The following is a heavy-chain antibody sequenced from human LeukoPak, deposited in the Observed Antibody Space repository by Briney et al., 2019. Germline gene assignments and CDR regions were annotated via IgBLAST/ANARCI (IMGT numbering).Heavy chain of an antibody. CDR3: ARLPSYYDSSGLGYFDY. Sequence: SETLSLTCTVSGGSISSSSYYWGWIRQAPGKGLEWIGSIYYSGSTYYNPSLKSRVTISVDTSKNQFSLKLSSVTAADTAVYYCARLPSYYDSSGLGYFDYWGQGTLVTVSS. D-gene: IGHD3-22*01. CDR1: GGSISSSSYY. CDR2: IYYSGST. V-gene: IGHV4-39*01. J-gene: IGHJ4*02.